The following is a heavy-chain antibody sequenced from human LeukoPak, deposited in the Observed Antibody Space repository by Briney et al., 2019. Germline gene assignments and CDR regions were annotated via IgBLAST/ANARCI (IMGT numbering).Heavy chain of an antibody. CDR1: GFTFSSYE. CDR3: AREGLWFGEFLDY. CDR2: ISSSGSTI. Sequence: GGSLRLSCAASGFTFSSYEMNWVRQAPGKGLEWVSYISSSGSTIYYADSVKGRFTISRDNAKNSPYLQMNSLRAEDTAVYYCAREGLWFGEFLDYWGQGTLVTVSS. D-gene: IGHD3-10*01. J-gene: IGHJ4*02. V-gene: IGHV3-48*03.